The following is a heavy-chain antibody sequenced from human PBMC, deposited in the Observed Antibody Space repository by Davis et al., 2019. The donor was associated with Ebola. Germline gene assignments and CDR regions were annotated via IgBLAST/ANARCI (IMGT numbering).Heavy chain of an antibody. J-gene: IGHJ4*02. CDR3: ARDPSDYVGALDY. Sequence: GGSLRLSCAASGFTFSSYGMHWVRQAPGKGLEWVAVIWYDGSNKYYADSVKGRFTISRDNSKNTLYLQMNSLRAEDTAVYYCARDPSDYVGALDYWGQGTLVTVSS. CDR2: IWYDGSNK. CDR1: GFTFSSYG. D-gene: IGHD1-26*01. V-gene: IGHV3-33*01.